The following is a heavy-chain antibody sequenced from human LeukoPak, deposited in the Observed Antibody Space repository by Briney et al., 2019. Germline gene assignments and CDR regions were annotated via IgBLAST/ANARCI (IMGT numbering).Heavy chain of an antibody. D-gene: IGHD3-3*02. Sequence: ASVKVSCKASGYTFTGYGISWVRQAPGQGLEWMGWISAYNGNTNYAQKLQGRVTMTTDTSTSTAHMELRSLRSDDTAVYYCARDSELALQHYWGQGTLVTVSS. V-gene: IGHV1-18*01. CDR2: ISAYNGNT. CDR1: GYTFTGYG. J-gene: IGHJ4*02. CDR3: ARDSELALQHY.